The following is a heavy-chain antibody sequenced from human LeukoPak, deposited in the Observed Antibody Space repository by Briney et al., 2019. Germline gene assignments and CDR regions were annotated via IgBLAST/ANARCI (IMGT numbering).Heavy chain of an antibody. J-gene: IGHJ4*02. D-gene: IGHD3-9*01. Sequence: SVKVSCKASGGTFSSYAISWVRQAPGQGLEWMGGIIPIFGTANYAQKFQGRVTITADESTSTAYMELSSLRSEDTAVYYCASRGDYDILAGYWADKYYFDYWGQGTLVTVSS. V-gene: IGHV1-69*01. CDR1: GGTFSSYA. CDR2: IIPIFGTA. CDR3: ASRGDYDILAGYWADKYYFDY.